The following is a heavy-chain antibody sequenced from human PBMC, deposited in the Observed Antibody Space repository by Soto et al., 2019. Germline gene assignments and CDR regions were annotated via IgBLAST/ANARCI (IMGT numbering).Heavy chain of an antibody. CDR3: ARRDNLDGSFDP. Sequence: SETLSLTCAVSGGSITSDRYYWGWFRQPPGRGLEWIGSIYYSGSTYYNPSLKSRVTISVDTSKNQLSLKLTSLTDADTAVYYCARRDNLDGSFDPWGQGTLVTVSS. V-gene: IGHV4-39*01. CDR1: GGSITSDRYY. CDR2: IYYSGST. D-gene: IGHD2-21*01. J-gene: IGHJ5*02.